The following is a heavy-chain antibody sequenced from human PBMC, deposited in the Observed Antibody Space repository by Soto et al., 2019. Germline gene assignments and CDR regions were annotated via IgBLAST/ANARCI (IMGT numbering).Heavy chain of an antibody. V-gene: IGHV2-5*02. D-gene: IGHD3-10*01. J-gene: IGHJ1*01. CDR1: GFSLSTNGVG. Sequence: QITLKESGPTLVKPTQTLTLTCTFSGFSLSTNGVGVGWIRQPPGKALEWLALIYWDDDKRSSPSLKSRLTITKDTPKNQVVLTMTNMDPVDTATYYCVHRGSGSHFHHWGQGTLVTVSS. CDR3: VHRGSGSHFHH. CDR2: IYWDDDK.